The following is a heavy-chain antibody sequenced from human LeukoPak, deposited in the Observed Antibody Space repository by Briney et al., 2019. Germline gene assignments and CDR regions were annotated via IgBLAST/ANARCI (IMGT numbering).Heavy chain of an antibody. CDR3: AKEVRDLPYDF. CDR1: GFTFSYYG. J-gene: IGHJ4*02. Sequence: GGSLRLSCAASGFTFSYYGVHWARQAPGKGLEWEAFVQYDGSDKYYADSVKGRFTISRDNSKNTLYLQMNSLRAEDTAVYYCAKEVRDLPYDFWGQGTLVTVSS. V-gene: IGHV3-30*02. D-gene: IGHD3-10*01. CDR2: VQYDGSDK.